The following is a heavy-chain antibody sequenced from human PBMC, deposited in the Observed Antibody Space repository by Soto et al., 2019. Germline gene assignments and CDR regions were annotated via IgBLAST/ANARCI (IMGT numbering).Heavy chain of an antibody. Sequence: QLQLQESGSGLVKPSQTLSLTCAVSGGSISSGGYSWIWIRQPPGKGLEWIGYIYHSGSTYYNPSLKSRVTISVDRSKNQFSLKLSSVTAADTAVYYGARVTDRWGQGTLVTVSS. CDR1: GGSISSGGYS. CDR3: ARVTDR. J-gene: IGHJ5*02. V-gene: IGHV4-30-2*01. CDR2: IYHSGST.